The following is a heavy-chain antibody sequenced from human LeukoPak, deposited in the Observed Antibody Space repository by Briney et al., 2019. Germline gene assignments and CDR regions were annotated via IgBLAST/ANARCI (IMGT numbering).Heavy chain of an antibody. Sequence: KPSETLSLTCTVSGGSINSYYWSWIRQPPGKGLEWIGYIYYSGSTNYNPSLKSRVTISIDTSKNQFSLKLSSVTAADRAVYYCARRVGYGDYIDYWGQGTLVTVSS. CDR3: ARRVGYGDYIDY. V-gene: IGHV4-59*08. D-gene: IGHD4-17*01. CDR2: IYYSGST. CDR1: GGSINSYY. J-gene: IGHJ4*02.